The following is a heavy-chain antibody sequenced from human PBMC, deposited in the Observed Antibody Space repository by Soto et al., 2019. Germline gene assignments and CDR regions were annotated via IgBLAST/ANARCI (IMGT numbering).Heavy chain of an antibody. CDR3: VRSGTASLLRHSGFDT. CDR2: ITTSSADI. V-gene: IGHV3-21*01. D-gene: IGHD2-21*01. J-gene: IGHJ5*02. Sequence: EVQLVESGGGLVKPGGSLRLSCAASGFTFNTYDMNWVRQAPGKGLEWVSSITTSSADIYYADSLKSRITISRDNAKNSLFLQMNSLGAEYTTVYYCVRSGTASLLRHSGFDTWGQGTLVTVSS. CDR1: GFTFNTYD.